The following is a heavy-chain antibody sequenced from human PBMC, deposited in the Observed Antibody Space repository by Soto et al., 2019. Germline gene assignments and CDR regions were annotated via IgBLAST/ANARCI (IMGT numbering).Heavy chain of an antibody. D-gene: IGHD2-15*01. CDR2: IYYSGST. Sequence: QVQLQESGPGLVKPSETLSLTCTVSGGSISRYYWSWIRQPPGKGLEWIGYIYYSGSTNYNPSLKSRVTKSVDTSKNQCSWKLTSETAADTAVYYCARVLAQVCRGGSCYDYYGMDVWGQGTTGTVSS. CDR3: ARVLAQVCRGGSCYDYYGMDV. CDR1: GGSISRYY. J-gene: IGHJ6*02. V-gene: IGHV4-59*01.